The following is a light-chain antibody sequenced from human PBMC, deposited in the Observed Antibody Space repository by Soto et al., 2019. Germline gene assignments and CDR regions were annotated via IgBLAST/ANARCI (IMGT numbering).Light chain of an antibody. CDR3: QQSYSTPLT. V-gene: IGKV1-9*01. J-gene: IGKJ4*01. CDR1: QGISSY. Sequence: DIQLTQSPSFLSASVGDRVTVTCRASQGISSYLAWYQQKPGKAPKLLIYAASTLQTGVPSRFSGSGSGTEFTLTIGSLQPEDFATYYCQQSYSTPLTFGGGTKVDIK. CDR2: AAS.